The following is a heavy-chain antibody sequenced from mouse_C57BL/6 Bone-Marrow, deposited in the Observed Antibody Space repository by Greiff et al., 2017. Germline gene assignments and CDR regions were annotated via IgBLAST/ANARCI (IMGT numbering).Heavy chain of an antibody. D-gene: IGHD2-4*01. J-gene: IGHJ1*03. CDR1: GYTFTSYW. V-gene: IGHV1-55*01. CDR3: ARLGLRPYWYFDV. Sequence: QVQLQQPGAELVKPGASVKMSCKASGYTFTSYWITWVKQRPGHGLEWIGDIYPGSGSTNYNEKFKSKATLTVDTSSSTAYMQLSSLTSAESAVYDCARLGLRPYWYFDVWGTGTTVTVSS. CDR2: IYPGSGST.